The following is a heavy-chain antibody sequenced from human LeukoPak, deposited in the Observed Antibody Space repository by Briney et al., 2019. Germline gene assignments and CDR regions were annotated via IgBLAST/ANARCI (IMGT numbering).Heavy chain of an antibody. V-gene: IGHV3-64*01. J-gene: IGHJ6*03. CDR1: GFTFSSNG. D-gene: IGHD3-22*01. Sequence: GGSLRLSCSASGFTFSSNGMHWVRQAPGKGLEYVSAISSNGGSTYYANSVKGRFTISRDNSKNTLYLQMGSLRAEDMAAYYCARVNYDSSGDYYYYMDVWGKGTTVTVSS. CDR2: ISSNGGST. CDR3: ARVNYDSSGDYYYYMDV.